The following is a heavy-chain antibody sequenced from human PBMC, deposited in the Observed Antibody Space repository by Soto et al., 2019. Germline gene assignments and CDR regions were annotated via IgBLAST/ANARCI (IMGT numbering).Heavy chain of an antibody. D-gene: IGHD6-25*01. V-gene: IGHV4-4*02. Sequence: TSETLSLTCAVSCGSISSTKWWSWVRQPPGKGLEWIGEIFHGGDTNYNPSLKSRVTISVDKSKNQFSLNLSSVTAADTAVYYCASTDSGWPTFEANWGQGTQVTVS. CDR1: CGSISSTKW. CDR3: ASTDSGWPTFEAN. CDR2: IFHGGDT. J-gene: IGHJ4*02.